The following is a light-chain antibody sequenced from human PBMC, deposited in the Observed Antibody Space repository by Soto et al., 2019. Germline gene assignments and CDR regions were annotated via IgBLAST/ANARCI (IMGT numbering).Light chain of an antibody. Sequence: QSALTQPRSVSGSPGQSVTISCTGTSSDVGRYNYVSWYQQHPGKAPKLMIFDVSERPSGVPARFSGSKSGNTASLTISGLQAEDEADYYCSSYAGSYTHVVFGGGTKLTVL. CDR3: SSYAGSYTHVV. CDR1: SSDVGRYNY. CDR2: DVS. V-gene: IGLV2-11*01. J-gene: IGLJ2*01.